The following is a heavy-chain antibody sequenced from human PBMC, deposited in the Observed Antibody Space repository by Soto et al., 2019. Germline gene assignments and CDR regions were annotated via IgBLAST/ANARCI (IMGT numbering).Heavy chain of an antibody. J-gene: IGHJ6*02. D-gene: IGHD2-15*01. CDR3: ARASKLILPAYYGMDV. Sequence: GGSLRLSCAASGFTFSSYSMNWVRQAPGKGLEWVSSISSSSSYIYYADSVKGRFTISRDNAKNSLYLQMNSLRAEDTAVYYCARASKLILPAYYGMDVWGHGTMLTVFS. V-gene: IGHV3-21*01. CDR1: GFTFSSYS. CDR2: ISSSSSYI.